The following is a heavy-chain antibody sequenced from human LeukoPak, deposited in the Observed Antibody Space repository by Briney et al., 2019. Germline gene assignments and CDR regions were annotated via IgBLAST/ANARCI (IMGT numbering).Heavy chain of an antibody. Sequence: SETLSLTCTVSGDSINNHYWNWLRQSPGKGLEWIGYIFHFGSPHYNPSLSSRVTTSIDTSKNQFSLELTSVTTADSAIYFCASSRAGYTSGWFFEYWGQGALVTVSS. D-gene: IGHD6-13*01. CDR3: ASSRAGYTSGWFFEY. J-gene: IGHJ4*02. CDR2: IFHFGSP. CDR1: GDSINNHY. V-gene: IGHV4-59*11.